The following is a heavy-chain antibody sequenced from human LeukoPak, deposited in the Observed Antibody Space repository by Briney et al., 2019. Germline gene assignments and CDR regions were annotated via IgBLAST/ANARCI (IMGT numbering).Heavy chain of an antibody. CDR1: GFTFDDYA. V-gene: IGHV3-9*01. CDR3: AKCGLLLDPIRY. CDR2: ISWNSGSI. D-gene: IGHD2-15*01. J-gene: IGHJ4*02. Sequence: GGSLRLSCAASGFTFDDYAMHWVRQAPGKGLEWVSGISWNSGSIGYADSVKGRFTISRDNAKNSLYLQMNSLRAEDTALYYCAKCGLLLDPIRYWGQGTLVTVSS.